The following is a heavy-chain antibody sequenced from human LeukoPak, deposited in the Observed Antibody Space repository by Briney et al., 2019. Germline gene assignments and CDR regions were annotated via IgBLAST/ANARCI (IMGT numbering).Heavy chain of an antibody. D-gene: IGHD2-2*01. Sequence: ASVKVSCKASGYTFTSYGISWVRQAPGQGLEWMGWISAYNGNTNYAQKLQGRVTMTTDTSTSTAYMELRSLRSDDTAVYYCARDQSVVVPAALHDYWGQGTLVAVSS. CDR1: GYTFTSYG. V-gene: IGHV1-18*01. J-gene: IGHJ4*02. CDR2: ISAYNGNT. CDR3: ARDQSVVVPAALHDY.